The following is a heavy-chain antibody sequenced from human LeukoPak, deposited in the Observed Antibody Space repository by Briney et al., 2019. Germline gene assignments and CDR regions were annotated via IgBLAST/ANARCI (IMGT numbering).Heavy chain of an antibody. Sequence: ASVKVSCKASGYSFTNYAIHWVRQAPGQRLEWMGWINTVNGHTKYSEELQGRVTITRDTSASTAYMELSSLRSDDTAVYYCARDHVHRLLWFGETQTNWFDPWGQGTPVTVSS. J-gene: IGHJ5*02. V-gene: IGHV1-3*04. CDR3: ARDHVHRLLWFGETQTNWFDP. CDR1: GYSFTNYA. D-gene: IGHD3-10*01. CDR2: INTVNGHT.